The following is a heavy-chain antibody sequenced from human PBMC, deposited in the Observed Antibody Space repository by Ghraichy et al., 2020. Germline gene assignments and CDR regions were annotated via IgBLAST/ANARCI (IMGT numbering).Heavy chain of an antibody. CDR3: ARGGYTRFEF. CDR1: GFTFSTYW. D-gene: IGHD1-1*01. CDR2: IKEDGSEK. J-gene: IGHJ4*02. V-gene: IGHV3-7*03. Sequence: SCAASGFTFSTYWMSWVRQAPGKGLEWVASIKEDGSEKNYVDSVKGRFTNSRDNAKNSLYLQMNSLRAEDTAVYYCARGGYTRFEFWGQGTLVTVSS.